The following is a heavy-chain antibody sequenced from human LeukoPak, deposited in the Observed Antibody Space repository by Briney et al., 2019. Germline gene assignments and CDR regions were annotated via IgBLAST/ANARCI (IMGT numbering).Heavy chain of an antibody. D-gene: IGHD3-22*01. CDR2: IYYSGST. V-gene: IGHV4-59*01. CDR1: GGSISSYY. CDR3: AKDSTMIARGAFDI. J-gene: IGHJ3*02. Sequence: SETLSLTCTVSGGSISSYYWSWIRQPPGKGLEWIGYIYYSGSTNYNPSLKSRVTISVDTSKNQFSLKLSSVTAADTAVYYCAKDSTMIARGAFDIWGQGTMVTVSS.